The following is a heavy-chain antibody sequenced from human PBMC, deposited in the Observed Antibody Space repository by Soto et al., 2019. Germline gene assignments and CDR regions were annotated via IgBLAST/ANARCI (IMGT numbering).Heavy chain of an antibody. CDR2: IDPRSGAS. J-gene: IGHJ4*02. D-gene: IGHD3-10*01. CDR3: ARDNYGTLDY. CDR1: GYPFTDLY. V-gene: IGHV1-2*02. Sequence: ASVKVSCKPSGYPFTDLYIHWVRQAPGLGLEWMGWIDPRSGASRKTQRFQGRFTMTRDTSTNTVYMELSSLRSDDTAVYFCARDNYGTLDYWGQGSLVTVSS.